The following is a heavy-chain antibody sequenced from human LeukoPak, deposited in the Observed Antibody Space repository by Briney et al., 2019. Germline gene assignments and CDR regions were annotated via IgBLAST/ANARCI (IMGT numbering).Heavy chain of an antibody. J-gene: IGHJ6*02. Sequence: HSGGSLRLSCAASGFTFSSYSMNWVRQAPGKGLVWVSRINSDGSSTSYADSVKGRFTISRDNAKNTLYLQMNSLRAEDTAVYYCARDFGRVRGVIISRYYYYYYGMDVWGQGTTVTVSS. V-gene: IGHV3-74*01. CDR3: ARDFGRVRGVIISRYYYYYYGMDV. CDR2: INSDGSST. CDR1: GFTFSSYS. D-gene: IGHD3-10*01.